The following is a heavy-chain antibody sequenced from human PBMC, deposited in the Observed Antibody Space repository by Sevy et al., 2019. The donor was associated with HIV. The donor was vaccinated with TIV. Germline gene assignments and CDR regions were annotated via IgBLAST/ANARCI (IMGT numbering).Heavy chain of an antibody. Sequence: GESLKISCAASGFTFSSYAMSWVRQAPGKGLEWVSLISESGGNTYYADSVRGRFTISRDNSKNTLYLQMNSLRAEDTAVYYCARNLAALPNYYYGMDVWGQWTTVTVSS. V-gene: IGHV3-23*01. D-gene: IGHD6-6*01. CDR2: ISESGGNT. CDR3: ARNLAALPNYYYGMDV. J-gene: IGHJ6*02. CDR1: GFTFSSYA.